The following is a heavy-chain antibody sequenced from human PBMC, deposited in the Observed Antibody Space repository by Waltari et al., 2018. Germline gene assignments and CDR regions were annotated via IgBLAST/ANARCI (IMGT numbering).Heavy chain of an antibody. CDR3: ARSYYDFWSGYPEYYFDY. CDR1: GGSISSHF. V-gene: IGHV4-59*11. D-gene: IGHD3-3*01. Sequence: QVQLQESGPGLAKPSETLSLTRTVPGGSISSHFWTSILQRPGKGLEWIGYIYCSGSTNYNPSLKSRVTISVDTSKNQFSLKLSSVTAADTAVYYCARSYYDFWSGYPEYYFDYWGQGTLVTVSS. CDR2: IYCSGST. J-gene: IGHJ4*02.